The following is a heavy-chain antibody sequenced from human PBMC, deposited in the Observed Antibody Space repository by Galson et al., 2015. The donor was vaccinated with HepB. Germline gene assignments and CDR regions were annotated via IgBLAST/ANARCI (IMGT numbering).Heavy chain of an antibody. CDR2: VYSGGST. CDR3: ARRQFVSARCFAFDI. CDR1: GFTVSSSY. J-gene: IGHJ3*02. V-gene: IGHV3-66*04. D-gene: IGHD6-6*01. Sequence: SLRLSCAASGFTVSSSYMSWVRQAPGKGLEWVSVVYSGGSTYYADSVKGRFIISRDISKNTLYLQMNSLSAEDTAVYYCARRQFVSARCFAFDIWGQGTMATVSS.